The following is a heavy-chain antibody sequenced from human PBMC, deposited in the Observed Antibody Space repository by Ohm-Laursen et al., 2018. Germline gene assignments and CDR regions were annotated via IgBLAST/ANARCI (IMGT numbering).Heavy chain of an antibody. CDR2: IDRDGDT. D-gene: IGHD3-22*01. CDR1: GFTVSGNY. CDR3: AKAQRSRITMIVVAS. V-gene: IGHV3-53*01. Sequence: SLRLSCAASGFTVSGNYMSWVRQAPGEGLEWVSVIDRDGDTYYTDSVKGRFTISRDNSKNTLYLQMDSLRAEDTAVYYCAKAQRSRITMIVVASWGQGTLVSVSS. J-gene: IGHJ4*02.